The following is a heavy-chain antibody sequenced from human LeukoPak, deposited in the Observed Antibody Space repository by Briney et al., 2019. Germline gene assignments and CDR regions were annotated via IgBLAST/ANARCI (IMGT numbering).Heavy chain of an antibody. CDR3: ARGNSPIVVVPAASYY. CDR1: GFTFSSYG. D-gene: IGHD2-2*01. Sequence: GGSLRLSCEASGFTFSSYGMHWVRQAPGKGLEWVAFIRNDESNKHYADSVKGRFTISRDNSKNALYLQMNSLRAEDTAVYYCARGNSPIVVVPAASYYWGQGTLVTVSS. J-gene: IGHJ4*02. V-gene: IGHV3-30*02. CDR2: IRNDESNK.